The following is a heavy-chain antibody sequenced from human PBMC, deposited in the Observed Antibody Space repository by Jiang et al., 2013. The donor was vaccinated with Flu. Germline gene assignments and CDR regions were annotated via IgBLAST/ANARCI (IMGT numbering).Heavy chain of an antibody. J-gene: IGHJ3*01. Sequence: GPGLVKPSETLSLTCAVSGHSISSGYSWGWIRQPPGKGLEWIGSIYHSETISYSVSPYYNPSLQSRVTISIDTSKKQFSLRLRSVTAAETAIYYCARHQGSLVPDAFDVWGQGTMVTVSS. CDR2: IYHSETISYSVSP. CDR3: ARHQGSLVPDAFDV. CDR1: GHSISSGYS. D-gene: IGHD3-10*01. V-gene: IGHV4-38-2*01.